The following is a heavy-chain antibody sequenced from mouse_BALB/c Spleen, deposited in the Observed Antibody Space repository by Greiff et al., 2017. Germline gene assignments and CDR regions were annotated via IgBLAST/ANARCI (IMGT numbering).Heavy chain of an antibody. Sequence: LQQPGSELVRPGASVKLSCKASGYTFTSYWMHWVKQRHGQGLEWIGNIYPGSGSTNYDEKFKSKGTLTVDTSSSTAYMHLSSLTSEDSAVYYCTRGSYRYDGYAMDYWGQGTSVTVSS. CDR2: IYPGSGST. CDR1: GYTFTSYW. D-gene: IGHD2-14*01. J-gene: IGHJ4*01. CDR3: TRGSYRYDGYAMDY. V-gene: IGHV1S22*01.